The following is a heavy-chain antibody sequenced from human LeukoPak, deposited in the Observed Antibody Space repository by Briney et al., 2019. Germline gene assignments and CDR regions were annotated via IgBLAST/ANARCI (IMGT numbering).Heavy chain of an antibody. Sequence: ASVKVSCKASGGTFSSYAISWVRQAPGQGLEWMGGIIPIFGTANYAQKFQGRVTITADESTSTAYMEPSSLRSEDTAVYYCAINPDGWWVDYWGQGTLVTVSS. J-gene: IGHJ4*02. D-gene: IGHD2-15*01. CDR1: GGTFSSYA. CDR3: AINPDGWWVDY. V-gene: IGHV1-69*13. CDR2: IIPIFGTA.